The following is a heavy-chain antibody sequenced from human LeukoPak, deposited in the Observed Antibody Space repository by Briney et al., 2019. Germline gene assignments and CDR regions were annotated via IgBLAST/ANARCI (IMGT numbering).Heavy chain of an antibody. CDR3: ARDPDRYRSSPVDP. V-gene: IGHV4-38-2*02. J-gene: IGHJ5*02. CDR1: GYSISSGYY. Sequence: SETLSLTCAVSGYSISSGYYWGWIRQPPGKGLEWIGSIYHSGSTYYNPSLKSRVTISVDTSKNQFSLKLSSVTAADTAVYYCARDPDRYRSSPVDPWGQGTLVTVSS. D-gene: IGHD2-21*02. CDR2: IYHSGST.